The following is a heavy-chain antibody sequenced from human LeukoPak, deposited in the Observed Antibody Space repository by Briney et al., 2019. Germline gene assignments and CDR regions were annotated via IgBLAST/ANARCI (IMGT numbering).Heavy chain of an antibody. Sequence: GGSLRLSCAASGFTVSSNYMSWVRQAPGKGLEWVSVIYSGGSTYYADSVKGRLTISGDNSKNTLYLQMNSLRAEDTAVYYCARGGGWQQLIDYWGQGTLVTVSS. CDR2: IYSGGST. J-gene: IGHJ4*02. D-gene: IGHD5-24*01. CDR3: ARGGGWQQLIDY. V-gene: IGHV3-53*01. CDR1: GFTVSSNY.